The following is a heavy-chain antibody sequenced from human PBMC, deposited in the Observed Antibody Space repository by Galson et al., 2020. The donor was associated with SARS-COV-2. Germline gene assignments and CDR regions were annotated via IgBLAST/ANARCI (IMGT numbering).Heavy chain of an antibody. Sequence: SETLSLTCSVSGDSIRSGGFSYTWIRQPPGKGLEYIGHIYHTGNTYYSPSLESRVSISLDRSKNRFSLRLTSVTAADTAVYYCARGPTQIDGYEQGGYYYYYHYMDVWGQGTTVTVSS. J-gene: IGHJ6*03. CDR2: IYHTGNT. V-gene: IGHV4-30-2*01. CDR3: ARGPTQIDGYEQGGYYYYYHYMDV. CDR1: GDSIRSGGFS. D-gene: IGHD5-12*01.